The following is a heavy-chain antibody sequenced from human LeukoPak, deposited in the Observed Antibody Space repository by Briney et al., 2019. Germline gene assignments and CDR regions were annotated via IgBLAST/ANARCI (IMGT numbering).Heavy chain of an antibody. J-gene: IGHJ6*03. CDR1: GDSISSYD. Sequence: SETLSLSCTVSGDSISSYDWHWIRQSPGKGLECIGYIYYSASTYYNPSLQSRVTISVDTSKNQFSLKLTSVTAADTAVYYCARGSAAPGDYYMDVWGKGTTVTVSS. D-gene: IGHD3-10*01. V-gene: IGHV4-59*01. CDR3: ARGSAAPGDYYMDV. CDR2: IYYSAST.